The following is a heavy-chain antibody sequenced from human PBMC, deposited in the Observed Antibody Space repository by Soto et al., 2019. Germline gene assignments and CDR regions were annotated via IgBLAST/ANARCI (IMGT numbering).Heavy chain of an antibody. Sequence: EVQLVESGGGLIQPGGSLRLSCAVSGFTVSNNYMSWVRQAPGKGLEGVSVIYSGGYTAYGDSVKGRFTISRDNSKNKLYLKRNGRGADDRGWYYGGTQRGGGGYWGQGTLVTVSS. CDR1: GFTVSNNY. J-gene: IGHJ4*02. CDR2: IYSGGYT. D-gene: IGHD6-25*01. CDR3: GTQRGGGGY. V-gene: IGHV3-53*01.